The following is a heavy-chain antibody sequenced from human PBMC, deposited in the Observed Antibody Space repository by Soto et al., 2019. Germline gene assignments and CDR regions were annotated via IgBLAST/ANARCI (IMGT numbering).Heavy chain of an antibody. CDR1: GFSFSNYW. J-gene: IGHJ4*02. V-gene: IGHV3-7*01. CDR3: VRHTSPRRADY. CDR2: IKQDGSEK. D-gene: IGHD2-2*01. Sequence: GGSLRLSCAASGFSFSNYWMTWVRQVPGRGLEWVANIKQDGSEKHYVDSVKGRFTISRDNAKNSLYLQMNSLRAEDTAVYYCVRHTSPRRADYWGQGTRATVSS.